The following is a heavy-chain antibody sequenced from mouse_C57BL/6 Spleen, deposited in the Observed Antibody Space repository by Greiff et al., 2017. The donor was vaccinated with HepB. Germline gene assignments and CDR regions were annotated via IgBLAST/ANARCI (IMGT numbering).Heavy chain of an antibody. D-gene: IGHD1-1*01. CDR1: GFTFSSYG. V-gene: IGHV5-6*02. CDR2: ISSGGSYT. Sequence: EVMLVESGGDLVKPGGSLKLSCAASGFTFSSYGMSWVRQTPDKRLEWVATISSGGSYTYYPDSVKGRFTISRDNAKNTLYLQMSSLKSEDTAMYYCARLLLLHWDFDVWGTGTTVTVSS. CDR3: ARLLLLHWDFDV. J-gene: IGHJ1*03.